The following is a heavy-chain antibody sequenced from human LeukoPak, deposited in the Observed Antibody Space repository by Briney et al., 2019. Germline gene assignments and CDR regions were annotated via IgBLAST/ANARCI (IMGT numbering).Heavy chain of an antibody. CDR1: GYTFTSYD. Sequence: ASVKVSCKASGYTFTSYDINWVRQATGQGLEWMGWMNPNSGNTGYAQKFQGRVTITRNTSISTVYMELSSLRSEDTAVYYCAKDEGDGLRYFDWPTDWGQGTLVTVSS. CDR3: AKDEGDGLRYFDWPTD. D-gene: IGHD3-9*01. V-gene: IGHV1-8*03. CDR2: MNPNSGNT. J-gene: IGHJ4*02.